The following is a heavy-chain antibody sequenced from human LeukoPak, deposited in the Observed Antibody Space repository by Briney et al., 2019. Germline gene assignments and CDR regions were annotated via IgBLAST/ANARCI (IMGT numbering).Heavy chain of an antibody. D-gene: IGHD6-13*01. CDR1: GGSITNYY. J-gene: IGHJ4*02. CDR3: ARLTKYTGTWYADY. Sequence: PSETLSLTCTVSGGSITNYYWSWIRQPPGKGLEYIGHIYSSGSTNYNPSLRSRVTMSVDSSKNQFPLNLSSVTAADTAVYYCARLTKYTGTWYADYWGQGTLVTVSP. V-gene: IGHV4-59*08. CDR2: IYSSGST.